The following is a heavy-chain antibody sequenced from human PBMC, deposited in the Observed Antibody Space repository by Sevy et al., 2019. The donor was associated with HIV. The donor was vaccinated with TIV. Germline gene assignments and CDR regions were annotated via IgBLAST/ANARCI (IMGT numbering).Heavy chain of an antibody. CDR2: IAHDGINE. Sequence: GGSLRLSCIGSGCSFSYYGIHWVRQSPGKGLDWVALIAHDGINEYYADSVKGRFTISRDNSKNTVYLEMNSLRNEDTAIYFCANAYSGSYSHSYLYALDVWRQGTTVTVSS. D-gene: IGHD1-26*01. CDR3: ANAYSGSYSHSYLYALDV. V-gene: IGHV3-30*18. J-gene: IGHJ6*02. CDR1: GCSFSYYG.